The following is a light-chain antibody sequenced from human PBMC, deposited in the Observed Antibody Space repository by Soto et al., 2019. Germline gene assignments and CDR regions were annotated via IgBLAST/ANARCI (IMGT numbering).Light chain of an antibody. CDR2: EVS. CDR3: SSYAGSTRD. V-gene: IGLV2-8*01. J-gene: IGLJ1*01. CDR1: SSDVGGYNY. Sequence: QSALTQPPSASGSPGQSVTISCTGTSSDVGGYNYVSWYQQHPGKAPKLMIYEVSKRPSGVPDRFSGSKSGNTASLTVSGLQAEDEADYYCSSYAGSTRDFGTGTKLTVL.